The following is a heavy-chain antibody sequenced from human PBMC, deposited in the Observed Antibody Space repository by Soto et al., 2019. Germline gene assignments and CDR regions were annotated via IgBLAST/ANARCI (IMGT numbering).Heavy chain of an antibody. J-gene: IGHJ6*02. CDR1: GFTFSSYG. CDR3: AKDQGYYYYYGMDV. V-gene: IGHV3-30*18. CDR2: ISYDGSNK. Sequence: PGWSLRLSCAASGFTFSSYGMHWVRQAPGKGLEWVAVISYDGSNKYYADSVKGRFTISRDNSKNTLYLQMNSLRAEDTAVYYCAKDQGYYYYYGMDVWGQGTTVTVSS.